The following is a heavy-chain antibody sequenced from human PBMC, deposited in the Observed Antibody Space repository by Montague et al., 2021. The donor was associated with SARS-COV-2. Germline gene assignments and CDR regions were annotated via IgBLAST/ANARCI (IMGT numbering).Heavy chain of an antibody. V-gene: IGHV3-7*01. CDR1: GFTFSSYW. CDR3: ARDRRFLEWLPTLGCFDP. D-gene: IGHD3-3*01. Sequence: SLRLSCAASGFTFSSYWMSWVRQAPGKGLEWVANIKQDGSERYYXDSVKGRFTISRDNAKNSLYPQMNSLRAEDTAVYYCARDRRFLEWLPTLGCFDPWGQGTLVPVSS. J-gene: IGHJ5*02. CDR2: IKQDGSER.